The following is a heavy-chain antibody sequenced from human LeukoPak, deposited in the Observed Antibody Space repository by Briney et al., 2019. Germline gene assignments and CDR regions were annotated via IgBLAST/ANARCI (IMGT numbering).Heavy chain of an antibody. CDR3: AKHVGYSYGYYFDY. D-gene: IGHD5-18*01. V-gene: IGHV3-23*01. CDR2: NSGSGGST. J-gene: IGHJ4*02. CDR1: GFTFSSYA. Sequence: GGSLRLSCAASGFTFSSYAMSWVRQAPGKGLEWVSANSGSGGSTDYADSVKCRFTISRDNSKNTLYLQMNSLRAEDTAVYYCAKHVGYSYGYYFDYWGQGTLVTVSS.